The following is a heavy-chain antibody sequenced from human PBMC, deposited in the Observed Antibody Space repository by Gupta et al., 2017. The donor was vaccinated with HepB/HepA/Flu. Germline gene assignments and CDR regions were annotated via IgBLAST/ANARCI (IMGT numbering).Heavy chain of an antibody. CDR2: ISWNSGTI. D-gene: IGHD6-19*01. V-gene: IGHV3-9*01. CDR3: AKLPHSTGWSANGEGQDFDH. J-gene: IGHJ4*02. Sequence: EVHLVESGGGLVQPGRSLRLSCAASGFTIDDYAMYWVRQAPGKGLEWVSGISWNSGTITYADSVKGRFTISRDNAKNSLYLQMDSLTADDTALYYCAKLPHSTGWSANGEGQDFDHWGQGTLVTVSS. CDR1: GFTIDDYA.